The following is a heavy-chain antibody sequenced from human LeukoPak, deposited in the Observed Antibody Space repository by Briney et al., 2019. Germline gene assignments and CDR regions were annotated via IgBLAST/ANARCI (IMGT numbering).Heavy chain of an antibody. D-gene: IGHD3-10*01. V-gene: IGHV3-30*02. J-gene: IGHJ4*02. Sequence: SGGSLRLSCAASGFTFSSYGMHWVRQAPGKGLEWVAFIRYDGSNKYYADSVKGRFTISRDNARNSLYLQMNSLRAEDTALYYCATEGSDNDYWGQGTLVTVSS. CDR1: GFTFSSYG. CDR3: ATEGSDNDY. CDR2: IRYDGSNK.